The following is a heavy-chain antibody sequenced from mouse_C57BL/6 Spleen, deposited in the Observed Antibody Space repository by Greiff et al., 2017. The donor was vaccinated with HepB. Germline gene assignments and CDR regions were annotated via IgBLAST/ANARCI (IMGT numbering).Heavy chain of an antibody. CDR2: IRNKANNHAT. CDR1: GFTFSDAW. J-gene: IGHJ4*01. D-gene: IGHD1-1*01. Sequence: PGGSMKLSCAASGFTFSDAWMDWVRQSPEKGLEWVAEIRNKANNHATYYAESVKGRFTISRDDTKSSVYLQMNRLRAEDTGIYYCTRIYYGGSYGAMDYWGQGTSVTVSS. V-gene: IGHV6-6*01. CDR3: TRIYYGGSYGAMDY.